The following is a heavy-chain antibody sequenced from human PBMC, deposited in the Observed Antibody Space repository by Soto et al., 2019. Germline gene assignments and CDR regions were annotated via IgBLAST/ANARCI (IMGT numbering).Heavy chain of an antibody. CDR2: ISYDGSNH. V-gene: IGHV3-30-3*01. D-gene: IGHD6-13*01. J-gene: IGHJ4*02. Sequence: QVQLVESGGGVVQPGRSLRLSCAASGFTFSSYTMHWVRQAPVKGLEWVTVISYDGSNHYYADSVKGRFTISRDNSKNTLYLQMNSLRAEDTAVYYCVTAKSSSWHNFDCWGQGTLVTVSS. CDR3: VTAKSSSWHNFDC. CDR1: GFTFSSYT.